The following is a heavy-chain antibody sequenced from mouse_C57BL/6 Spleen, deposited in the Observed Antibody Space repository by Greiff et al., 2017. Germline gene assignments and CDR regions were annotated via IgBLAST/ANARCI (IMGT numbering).Heavy chain of an antibody. CDR1: GYTFTSYW. Sequence: QVQLQQPGAELVKPGASVKMSCKASGYTFTSYWITWVKQRPGQGLEWIGDIYPGSGSTNYNEKFKSKATLTVDTSSSTAYMQLSSLTSEDSAVYYCARDYYGSSYDFDDWGQGTTLTVSS. CDR3: ARDYYGSSYDFDD. J-gene: IGHJ2*01. D-gene: IGHD1-1*01. CDR2: IYPGSGST. V-gene: IGHV1-55*01.